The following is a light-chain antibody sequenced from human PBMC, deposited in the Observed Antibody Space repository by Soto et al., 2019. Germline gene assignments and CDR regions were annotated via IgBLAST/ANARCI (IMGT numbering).Light chain of an antibody. Sequence: EIVMTQSPATLSVSPGERAPLSCRASQSVSSSLAWYQQKPGQAPRLLIYGASTRATGVPARFSGSGSGTDFTLTISCLQSEDFATYYCQQYYSYSRTFGQGTKVDIK. CDR3: QQYYSYSRT. V-gene: IGKV3-15*01. J-gene: IGKJ1*01. CDR1: QSVSSS. CDR2: GAS.